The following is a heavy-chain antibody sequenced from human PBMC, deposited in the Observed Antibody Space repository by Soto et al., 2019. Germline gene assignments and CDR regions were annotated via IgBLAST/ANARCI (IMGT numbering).Heavy chain of an antibody. V-gene: IGHV1-3*01. D-gene: IGHD3-10*01. CDR1: GYTFTSYA. CDR2: INAGNGNT. Sequence: GASVKVSCKASGYTFTSYAMHWVRQAPGQRLEWMGWINAGNGNTKYSQKFQGRVTITRDTSASTAYMELSSLRSEDTAVYYCARPSGGSRGFDYWGQGTLVTVSS. CDR3: ARPSGGSRGFDY. J-gene: IGHJ4*02.